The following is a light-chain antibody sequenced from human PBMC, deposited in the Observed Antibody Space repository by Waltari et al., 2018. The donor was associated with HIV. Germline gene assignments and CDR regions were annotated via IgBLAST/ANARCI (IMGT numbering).Light chain of an antibody. CDR1: QGSSSW. CDR3: KHYDTFPYT. CDR2: AAS. V-gene: IGKV1D-16*01. Sequence: DIQMTQSPPSLSASVGYTVTIPFRARQGSSSWLAWYHQKPWKAPKPLIYAASSLQTGVPSRFSGSGTGTHFTLTISSLQPEDFATYYGKHYDTFPYTFGQGTRLEIK. J-gene: IGKJ2*01.